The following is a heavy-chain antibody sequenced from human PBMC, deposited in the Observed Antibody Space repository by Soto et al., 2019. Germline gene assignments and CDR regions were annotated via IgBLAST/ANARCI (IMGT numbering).Heavy chain of an antibody. J-gene: IGHJ3*02. CDR1: GGPLSSFY. CDR2: IYYTGST. D-gene: IGHD2-21*02. Sequence: SETLSLTCNSSGGPLSSFYYSWIRQAPGKGLEWIGYIYYTGSTNYNPSLKSRVTMSVDTSKNQFSLKLTSVTAADAAVYFCAVTRGGAHPHDIWGQGTMVTV. CDR3: AVTRGGAHPHDI. V-gene: IGHV4-59*01.